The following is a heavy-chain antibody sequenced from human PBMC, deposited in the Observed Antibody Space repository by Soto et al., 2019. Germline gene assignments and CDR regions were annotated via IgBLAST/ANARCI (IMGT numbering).Heavy chain of an antibody. CDR3: ARLVTAGKSKFFDR. Sequence: QVTLKESGPVLVKPTETLTLTCTVSGFSLNNPRMGVSWIRQPPGKALEWLAHIFSNDEKSYSTSLMGRLTISRDTSKSQVALIMTSMDPLDTATYYCARLVTAGKSKFFDRWCQGTLVTVSS. V-gene: IGHV2-26*01. D-gene: IGHD3-3*02. J-gene: IGHJ4*02. CDR2: IFSNDEK. CDR1: GFSLNNPRMG.